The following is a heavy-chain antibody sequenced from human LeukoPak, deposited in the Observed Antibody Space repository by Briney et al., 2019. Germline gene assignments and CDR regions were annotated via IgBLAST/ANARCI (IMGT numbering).Heavy chain of an antibody. V-gene: IGHV3-43D*03. CDR1: GSTFDDYA. J-gene: IGHJ4*02. Sequence: GGSLRLSCAASGSTFDDYAMHWVRQAPGKGLEWVSLISWDGGSTYYADSVKGRFTISRDNSKNSLYLQMNSLRAEDTALYYCAKAARVRGGSEIDYWGQGTLVTVSS. CDR3: AKAARVRGGSEIDY. D-gene: IGHD3-10*02. CDR2: ISWDGGST.